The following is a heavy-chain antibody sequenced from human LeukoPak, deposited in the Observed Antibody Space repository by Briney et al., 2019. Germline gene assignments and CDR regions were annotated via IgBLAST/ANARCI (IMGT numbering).Heavy chain of an antibody. D-gene: IGHD5-24*01. CDR1: GFTITSYV. CDR3: VKSAGKDGYRDVFDI. CDR2: LRGGDDST. Sequence: GGSLRLSCTASGFTITSYVTSWVRQAPGKGLEWISSLRGGDDSTNYADSVKGRFAISTDNFKNTVYLQMNSLRAEDTAVYHCVKSAGKDGYRDVFDIWGQGTVVTVSS. V-gene: IGHV3-23*01. J-gene: IGHJ3*02.